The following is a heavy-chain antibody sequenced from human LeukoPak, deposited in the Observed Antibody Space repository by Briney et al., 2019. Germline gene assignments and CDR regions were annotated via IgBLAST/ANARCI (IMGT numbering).Heavy chain of an antibody. CDR2: ISSSGSTI. CDR3: AKDYDYVWGSYRDY. D-gene: IGHD3-16*02. V-gene: IGHV3-48*03. CDR1: GFTFSSYE. Sequence: GGSLRLSCAASGFTFSSYEMNWVRQAPGKGLEWVSYISSSGSTIYYADSVKGRFTISRDNAKNSLYLQMNSLRAEDTAVYYCAKDYDYVWGSYRDYWGQGTLVTVSS. J-gene: IGHJ4*02.